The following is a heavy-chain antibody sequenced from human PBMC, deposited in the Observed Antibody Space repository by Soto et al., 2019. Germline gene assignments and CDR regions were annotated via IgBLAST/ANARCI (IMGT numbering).Heavy chain of an antibody. CDR1: GGTFSSYA. V-gene: IGHV1-69*01. CDR3: ASAPSNYDFWSGYCHFDY. Sequence: QVQLVQSGAEVKKPGSSVKVSCKASGGTFSSYAISWVRQAPGQGLEWMGGSIPIFGTANYAQKFQGRVTITAVESTSTAYMELSSLRAEDPAVYYCASAPSNYDFWSGYCHFDYWGQGTLVTVSS. J-gene: IGHJ4*02. CDR2: SIPIFGTA. D-gene: IGHD3-3*01.